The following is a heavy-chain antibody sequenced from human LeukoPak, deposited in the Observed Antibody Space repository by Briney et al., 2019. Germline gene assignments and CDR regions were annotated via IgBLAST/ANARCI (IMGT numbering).Heavy chain of an antibody. D-gene: IGHD6-19*01. CDR3: ARGGSLGY. CDR1: GFTFSSYE. V-gene: IGHV3-48*03. Sequence: GGSLRLSCAASGFTFSSYEMNWVRQAPGRGLEWVSKISSSGSAIYYADSVKGRFTISRDNAKSTLYLQMNSLRAEDTAVYYCARGGSLGYWGQGTLVTVSS. CDR2: ISSSGSAI. J-gene: IGHJ4*02.